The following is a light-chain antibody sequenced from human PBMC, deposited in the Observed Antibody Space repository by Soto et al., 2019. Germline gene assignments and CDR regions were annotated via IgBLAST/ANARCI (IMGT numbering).Light chain of an antibody. V-gene: IGKV3-15*01. CDR1: QSVARK. Sequence: EIVMTQSPATLSVSPGERATLSCRASQSVARKLAWYQQKPGQAPRLLIHEASIRATGIPARFSGSGSGTEFTLTISSLKSEDFAVYYCQQYKNWHTITFGHGTRLEIK. CDR2: EAS. J-gene: IGKJ5*01. CDR3: QQYKNWHTIT.